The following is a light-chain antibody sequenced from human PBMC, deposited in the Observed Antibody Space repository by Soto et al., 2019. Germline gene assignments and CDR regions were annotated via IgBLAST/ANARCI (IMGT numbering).Light chain of an antibody. J-gene: IGLJ2*01. Sequence: QSVLTQPPSSSGSPGQSVTISCTGTSTDVGTYNYVSWYQHHPGKAPKLVIYEVNKRPSGVPDRFSGSKSGNTASLTVSGLQPEDEADYYCISYAGSLNLVFGGGTKLTV. V-gene: IGLV2-8*01. CDR1: STDVGTYNY. CDR3: ISYAGSLNLV. CDR2: EVN.